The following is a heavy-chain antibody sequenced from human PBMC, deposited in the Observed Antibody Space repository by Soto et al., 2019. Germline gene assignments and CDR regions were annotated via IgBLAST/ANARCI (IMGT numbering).Heavy chain of an antibody. CDR2: VSGSGGST. CDR3: ASYSSSWYGSSYYFDY. J-gene: IGHJ4*02. D-gene: IGHD6-13*01. V-gene: IGHV3-23*01. CDR1: GFTFSSYA. Sequence: PGGSLRLSCAASGFTFSSYAMSWVRQAPGKGLEWVSAVSGSGGSTYYADSVKGRFTISRDNSKNTLYLQMNSLRAEDTAVYYCASYSSSWYGSSYYFDYWGQGTLVTVSS.